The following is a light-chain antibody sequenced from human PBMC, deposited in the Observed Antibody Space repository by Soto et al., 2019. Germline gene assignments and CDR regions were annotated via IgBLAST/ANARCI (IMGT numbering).Light chain of an antibody. Sequence: QSVLTQPASVSGSPGQSITISCTGTSSDVGGYNFVSWYQQHPAKAPKLMIYDVTNRPSGVSNRFSGSKSGNTASLTISGLQAEDEADYYCSSYTSISTYVFGTGTKLTVL. V-gene: IGLV2-14*01. CDR3: SSYTSISTYV. J-gene: IGLJ1*01. CDR2: DVT. CDR1: SSDVGGYNF.